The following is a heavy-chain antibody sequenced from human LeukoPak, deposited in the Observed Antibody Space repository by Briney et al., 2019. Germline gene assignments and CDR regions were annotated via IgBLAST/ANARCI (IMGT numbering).Heavy chain of an antibody. CDR3: ARDVPNDGCGMDV. CDR1: GLTVSSNY. Sequence: GGSLRLSCAAAGLTVSSNYMSWVRQAPGKGLEWVSTITTGGSTNHAGSVKGRFSISRDNAKNTLYLQMNSLRAEDTAVYYCARDVPNDGCGMDVWAKGPQSPSP. J-gene: IGHJ6*02. D-gene: IGHD5-24*01. CDR2: ITTGGST. V-gene: IGHV3-66*01.